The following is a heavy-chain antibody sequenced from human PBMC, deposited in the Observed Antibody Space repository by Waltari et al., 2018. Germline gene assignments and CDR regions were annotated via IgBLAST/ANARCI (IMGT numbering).Heavy chain of an antibody. Sequence: QVTLKESGPVLVKPTETLTLTCTVSGFSLSNTRMGVSWIRQPPGKALEWLAHIFSNDEKAYSTSLESRLTISKGTSKSQVVLTMTNVDPVDTATYYCARMSCSTTSCYTSYGFDPWGQGTLVTVS. V-gene: IGHV2-26*01. CDR2: IFSNDEK. CDR1: GFSLSNTRMG. D-gene: IGHD2-2*02. CDR3: ARMSCSTTSCYTSYGFDP. J-gene: IGHJ5*02.